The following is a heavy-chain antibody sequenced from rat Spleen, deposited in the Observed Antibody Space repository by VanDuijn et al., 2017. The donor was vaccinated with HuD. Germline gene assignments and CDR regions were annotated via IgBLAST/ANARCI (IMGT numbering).Heavy chain of an antibody. CDR3: VREDLGVNH. D-gene: IGHD4-4*01. CDR2: ISYDGGST. V-gene: IGHV5-22*01. Sequence: EVQLVESGGGLVQPGKSMKLSCAASGFTFSNYGMAWVRQAPKKGLDWVASISYDGGSTYYRDSVQGRFTISRDNARDTLYLQKSKLGSEDTAIYYCVREDLGVNHWGQGVMVTVSS. CDR1: GFTFSNYG. J-gene: IGHJ2*01.